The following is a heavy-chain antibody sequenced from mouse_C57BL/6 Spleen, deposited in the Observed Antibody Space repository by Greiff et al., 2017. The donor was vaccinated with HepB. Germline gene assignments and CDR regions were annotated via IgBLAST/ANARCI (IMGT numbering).Heavy chain of an antibody. CDR1: GFTFSSYA. D-gene: IGHD2-3*01. Sequence: DVMLVESGGGLVKPGGSLKLSCAASGFTFSSYAMSWVRQTPEKRLEWVATISDGGSYTYYPDNVKGRFTISRDNAKNNLYLQMSHLKSEDTAMYYCARERWLLYYFDYWGQGTTLTVSS. V-gene: IGHV5-4*01. CDR2: ISDGGSYT. CDR3: ARERWLLYYFDY. J-gene: IGHJ2*01.